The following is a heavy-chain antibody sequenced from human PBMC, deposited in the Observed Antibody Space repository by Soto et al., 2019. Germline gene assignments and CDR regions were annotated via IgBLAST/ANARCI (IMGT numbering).Heavy chain of an antibody. CDR1: VGSFSGYY. J-gene: IGHJ4*02. Sequence: EPLYLTSAVYVGSFSGYYWSWIRQPPGKGLEWIGEINHSGSTNYNPSLKSRVTISVDTSKNQFPLRAEDTAVYYCAKEGAGPGVVTAIPYLYWGQGTLVTVSS. D-gene: IGHD2-21*02. CDR3: AKEGAGPGVVTAIPYLY. CDR2: INHSGST. V-gene: IGHV4-34*01.